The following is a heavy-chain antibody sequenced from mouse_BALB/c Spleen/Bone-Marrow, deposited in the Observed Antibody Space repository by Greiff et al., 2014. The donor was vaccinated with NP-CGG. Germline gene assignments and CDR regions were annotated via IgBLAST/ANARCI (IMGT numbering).Heavy chain of an antibody. J-gene: IGHJ4*01. D-gene: IGHD2-14*01. CDR1: GYTFTNYW. CDR2: IYPSDSYS. V-gene: IGHV1S126*01. CDR3: TRRDRYDYYGVDY. Sequence: VQRVESGAELVRPGASVKVSSKASGYTFTNYWINWVRQRPGQGLEWIGNIYPSDSYSNYNQKFKDKATLTVDKSSSTAYMQLSSPTSEDSAVYYCTRRDRYDYYGVDYWGQGTSVTVSS.